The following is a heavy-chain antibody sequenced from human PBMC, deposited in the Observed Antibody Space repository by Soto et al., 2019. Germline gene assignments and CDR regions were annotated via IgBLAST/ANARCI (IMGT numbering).Heavy chain of an antibody. CDR3: ASNYAYAEGYYWYGIDV. J-gene: IGHJ6*02. D-gene: IGHD3-16*01. CDR1: GFTFSRYW. V-gene: IGHV3-74*01. CDR2: ISSYGSDT. Sequence: EVQLVESGGGLVLPGGSLRLSCAASGFTFSRYWMHWVRQAPGKGLVWVSRISSYGSDTHYADSVKGRFTISRDNANNTLYLQMNSLRADDTAVYYCASNYAYAEGYYWYGIDVWGQGTTVTVSS.